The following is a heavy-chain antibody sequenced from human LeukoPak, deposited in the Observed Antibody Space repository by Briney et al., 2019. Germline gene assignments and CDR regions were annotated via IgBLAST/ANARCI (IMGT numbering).Heavy chain of an antibody. V-gene: IGHV3-23*01. CDR1: GFTFDIYG. CDR3: AKAFGFGNRYFNY. CDR2: ITPSGDMS. D-gene: IGHD3-10*01. Sequence: PGGSLRLSCAAFGFTFDIYGINWVRQAPGKGLEWVSGITPSGDMSYYADSVKGRFTISRDNAKNSLYLQMNSLRAEDTALCYCAKAFGFGNRYFNYWGQGTLVTVSS. J-gene: IGHJ4*02.